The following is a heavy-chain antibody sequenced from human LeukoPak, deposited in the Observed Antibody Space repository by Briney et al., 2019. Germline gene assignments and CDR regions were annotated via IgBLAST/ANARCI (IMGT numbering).Heavy chain of an antibody. D-gene: IGHD3-10*01. CDR1: GYTFTGYY. V-gene: IGHV1-2*02. CDR3: ARDRVPVYYGSGSYLDY. CDR2: INPNSGGT. Sequence: ASLKVSCKASGYTFTGYYIHWVRQAPGQGLEWMGWINPNSGGTNYAQNFQGRVTMTRDTSISTAYMELSRLRSDDTAVYYCARDRVPVYYGSGSYLDYWGQGTLVTVSS. J-gene: IGHJ4*02.